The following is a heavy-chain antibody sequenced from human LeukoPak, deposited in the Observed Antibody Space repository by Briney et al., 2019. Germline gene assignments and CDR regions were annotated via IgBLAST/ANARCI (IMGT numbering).Heavy chain of an antibody. CDR3: ARDPTGDRLFDY. CDR2: ISSSSSYI. Sequence: GGSLRLSCAASGFTFSSYSINWVRQAPGKGLEWVSSISSSSSYIYYADSVKGRFTISRDNAKNSLYLQMNSLRAEDTAVYYCARDPTGDRLFDYWGQGTMVTVSS. CDR1: GFTFSSYS. D-gene: IGHD1-26*01. V-gene: IGHV3-21*01. J-gene: IGHJ4*02.